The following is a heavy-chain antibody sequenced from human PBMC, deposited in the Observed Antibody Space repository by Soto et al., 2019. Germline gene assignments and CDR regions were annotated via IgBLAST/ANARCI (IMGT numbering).Heavy chain of an antibody. D-gene: IGHD3-10*01. CDR3: ARDAYGSGSYYGVYFDY. CDR2: ISYDGSNK. Sequence: QVQLVESGGGVVQPGRSLRLSCAASGFTFSSYAMHWVRQAPGKGLEWVAVISYDGSNKYYADSVKGRFTISRDNSKNSRYLQMNSLRAEDTAVYYCARDAYGSGSYYGVYFDYWGQGTLVTVSS. V-gene: IGHV3-30-3*01. CDR1: GFTFSSYA. J-gene: IGHJ4*02.